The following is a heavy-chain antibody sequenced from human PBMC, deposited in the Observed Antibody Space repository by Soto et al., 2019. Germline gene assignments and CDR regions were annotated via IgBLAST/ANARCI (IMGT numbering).Heavy chain of an antibody. V-gene: IGHV3-23*01. Sequence: GTSRRDSCAASGFTFSWYAMGWVRQAPGKGLDWVSAISGSGGSTYYADSVKGRFTISRDNSKNTLYLQMNSLRAEDTAVYYCAKDPLAAAGTYPRYYYYGMDVWGQGTTVTVSS. J-gene: IGHJ6*02. CDR2: ISGSGGST. CDR3: AKDPLAAAGTYPRYYYYGMDV. CDR1: GFTFSWYA. D-gene: IGHD6-13*01.